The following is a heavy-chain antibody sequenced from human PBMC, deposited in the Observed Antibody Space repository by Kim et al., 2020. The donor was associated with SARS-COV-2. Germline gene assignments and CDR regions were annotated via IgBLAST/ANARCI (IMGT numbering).Heavy chain of an antibody. J-gene: IGHJ4*02. D-gene: IGHD3-9*01. CDR1: GFTFDDNI. Sequence: GGSLRLSCAASGFTFDDNIMHWVRQAPGKGLEWVSLISWDGGSTYYADSVKGRFTISRDNRKKSLYLQMNSLRTEDTALYYCAKDSELRYFDWLFGYFDYWGQGTLVTVSS. V-gene: IGHV3-43*01. CDR3: AKDSELRYFDWLFGYFDY. CDR2: ISWDGGST.